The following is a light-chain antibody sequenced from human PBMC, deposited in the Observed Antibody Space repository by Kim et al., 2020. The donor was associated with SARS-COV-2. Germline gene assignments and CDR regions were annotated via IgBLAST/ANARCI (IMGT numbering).Light chain of an antibody. J-gene: IGLJ1*01. CDR1: SLRSYY. V-gene: IGLV3-19*01. CDR2: GKN. Sequence: SSELTQDPAVSVALGQTVRITCQGDSLRSYYASWYQQKPGQAPVLVIYGKNNRPSGIPDRFSGSSSGSTASLTITGAQAEDEADYYCNSRDSSGNHLYVF. CDR3: NSRDSSGNHLYV.